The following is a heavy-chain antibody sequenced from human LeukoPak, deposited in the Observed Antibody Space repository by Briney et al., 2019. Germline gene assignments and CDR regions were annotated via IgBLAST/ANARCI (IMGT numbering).Heavy chain of an antibody. V-gene: IGHV4-39*07. Sequence: SETLSLTCTVSGGSISSSSYYWGWIRQPPGKGLEWSGSIYYSGSTDYNPSLKSRVTISVDTSKNQFSLNLSLVTAADTAVYYCARDRRHTAMVRGRYNWLAPWGQGTLVTVSS. D-gene: IGHD5-18*01. J-gene: IGHJ5*02. CDR1: GGSISSSSYY. CDR3: ARDRRHTAMVRGRYNWLAP. CDR2: IYYSGST.